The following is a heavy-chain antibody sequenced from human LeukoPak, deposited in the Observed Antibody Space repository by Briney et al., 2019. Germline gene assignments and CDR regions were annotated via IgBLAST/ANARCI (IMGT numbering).Heavy chain of an antibody. D-gene: IGHD6-13*01. CDR2: IYYSGST. CDR1: GGSISSFY. J-gene: IGHJ4*02. CDR3: ARESVRPGIAAAPTPNDQVNFDY. Sequence: PSETLSLTCTVSGGSISSFYWSWIRQPPGKGLEWIGYIYYSGSTNYNPSLKSRVTISVDTSKNQFSLKLSSVTAADTAVYYCARESVRPGIAAAPTPNDQVNFDYWGQGTLVTVSS. V-gene: IGHV4-59*01.